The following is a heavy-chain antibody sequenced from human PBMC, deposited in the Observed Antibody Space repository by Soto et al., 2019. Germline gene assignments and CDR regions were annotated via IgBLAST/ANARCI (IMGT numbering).Heavy chain of an antibody. D-gene: IGHD6-19*01. CDR1: GYTFTSYY. CDR2: INAGNGNT. V-gene: IGHV1-3*01. J-gene: IGHJ4*02. CDR3: ASDIAVAGPFDY. Sequence: ASVKVSCKASGYTFTSYYMHWVRQAPGQGLEWMGWINAGNGNTKYSQKFQGRVTITRDTSASTAYMELSSLRSEDTAVYYCASDIAVAGPFDYWGQGTLVTVS.